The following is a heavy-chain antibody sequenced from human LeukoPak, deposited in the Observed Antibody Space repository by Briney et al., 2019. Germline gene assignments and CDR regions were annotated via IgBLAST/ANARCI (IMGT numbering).Heavy chain of an antibody. V-gene: IGHV3-11*04. CDR3: ATSSYGGNFGLFDY. J-gene: IGHJ4*02. CDR2: ISSSGSTI. CDR1: GFTFSDYY. D-gene: IGHD4-23*01. Sequence: GGSLRLSCAASGFTFSDYYMTWIRQAPGRGLEWVSYISSSGSTIYYADSVKGRFTISRDNAKNSLYLQMNSLRAEDTSVYYCATSSYGGNFGLFDYWGQGILVTVSS.